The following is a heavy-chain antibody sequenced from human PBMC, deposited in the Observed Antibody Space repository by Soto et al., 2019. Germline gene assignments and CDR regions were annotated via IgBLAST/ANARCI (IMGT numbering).Heavy chain of an antibody. CDR3: ARGVDIVATSPEDY. V-gene: IGHV3-30-3*01. J-gene: IGHJ4*02. CDR2: ISYDGSNK. D-gene: IGHD5-12*01. Sequence: ESGGGVVQPGRSLRLSCAASGFTFSSYAMHWVRQAPGKGLEWVAVISYDGSNKYYADSVKGRFTISRDNSKNTLYLQMNSLRAEDTAVYYCARGVDIVATSPEDYWGQGTLVTVSS. CDR1: GFTFSSYA.